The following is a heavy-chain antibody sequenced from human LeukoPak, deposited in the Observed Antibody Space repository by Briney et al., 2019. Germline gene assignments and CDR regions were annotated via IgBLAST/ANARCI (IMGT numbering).Heavy chain of an antibody. CDR1: GFTFSSYA. CDR2: ISGSGGST. Sequence: GGSLRLSCAASGFTFSSYAMRWVRQAPGKGLEWVSAISGSGGSTYYADSVKGRFTISRDNSKNTLYLQMNSLRAEDTAVYYCANDPSGGYYYDSSGYLDYWGQGTLVTVSS. V-gene: IGHV3-23*01. CDR3: ANDPSGGYYYDSSGYLDY. D-gene: IGHD3-22*01. J-gene: IGHJ4*02.